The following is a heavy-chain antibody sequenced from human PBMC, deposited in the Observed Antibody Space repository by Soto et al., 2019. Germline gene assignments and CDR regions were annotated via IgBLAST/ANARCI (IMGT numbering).Heavy chain of an antibody. V-gene: IGHV3-74*01. CDR2: ISTAASST. Sequence: EVHLVESGGGLVQPGGSLRLSCAASGFTFSSYWMHWVRQAPGKGLVWVSSISTAASSTGYADPVKGRFTISRDNAKNTLYLQMNSVRAEDTAVYYCARLPNKSPQNWGQGTLVIVSP. CDR1: GFTFSSYW. CDR3: ARLPNKSPQN. J-gene: IGHJ1*01.